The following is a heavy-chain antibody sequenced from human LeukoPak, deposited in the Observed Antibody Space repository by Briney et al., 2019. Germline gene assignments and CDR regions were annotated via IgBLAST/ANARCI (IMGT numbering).Heavy chain of an antibody. Sequence: GGSLRLSCAASGFTFSSYGMHWVRQAPGKGLEWVAVIWYDGSNKYYADSVKGRFTIYRDNSKNTLYLQMNSLRAEDTAVHYCAKATYYYDSSGYDYWGQGTMVTVSS. CDR3: AKATYYYDSSGYDY. D-gene: IGHD3-22*01. V-gene: IGHV3-33*06. CDR1: GFTFSSYG. J-gene: IGHJ4*02. CDR2: IWYDGSNK.